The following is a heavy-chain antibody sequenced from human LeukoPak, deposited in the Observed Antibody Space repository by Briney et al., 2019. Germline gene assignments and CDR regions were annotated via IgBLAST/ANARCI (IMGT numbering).Heavy chain of an antibody. CDR1: GFTFSSYS. D-gene: IGHD3-3*01. V-gene: IGHV3-48*04. CDR3: ARGANYDFWSGYSNPFDY. CDR2: ISSSSSTI. Sequence: QAGGSLRLSCAASGFTFSSYSMNWVRQAPGKGLEWVSYISSSSSTIYYADSVKGRFTISRDNAKNSLYLQMNSLRAEDTAVYYCARGANYDFWSGYSNPFDYWGQGTLVTVSS. J-gene: IGHJ4*02.